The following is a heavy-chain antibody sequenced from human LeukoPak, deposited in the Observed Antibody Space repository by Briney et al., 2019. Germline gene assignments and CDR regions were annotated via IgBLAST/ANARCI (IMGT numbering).Heavy chain of an antibody. Sequence: GRSLRLSCAASGFTFSSYAMHWVRQAPGKGLEWVAVISYDGSNKHYADSVKGRFTISRDNSKNTLYLQMNSLRAEDTAVYYCARDRIPAVAGILLRYYFDYWGQGTLVTVSS. CDR2: ISYDGSNK. D-gene: IGHD6-19*01. V-gene: IGHV3-30*04. J-gene: IGHJ4*02. CDR1: GFTFSSYA. CDR3: ARDRIPAVAGILLRYYFDY.